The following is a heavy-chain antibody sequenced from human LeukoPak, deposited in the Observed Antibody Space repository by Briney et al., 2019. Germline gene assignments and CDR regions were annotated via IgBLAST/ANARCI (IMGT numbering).Heavy chain of an antibody. J-gene: IGHJ1*01. D-gene: IGHD6-13*01. CDR1: GGSISSYY. CDR3: ARDETIIAAAGSIHRYFQH. V-gene: IGHV4-59*01. CDR2: IYYSGST. Sequence: SETLSLTCTVSGGSISSYYWSWIRQPPGMGLEWIGYIYYSGSTNYNPSLKSRVTISVDTSKNQFSLKLSSVTAADTAVYYCARDETIIAAAGSIHRYFQHWGQGTLVTVSS.